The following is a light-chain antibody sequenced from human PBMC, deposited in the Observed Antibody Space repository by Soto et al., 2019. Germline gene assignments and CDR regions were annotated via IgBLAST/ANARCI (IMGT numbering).Light chain of an antibody. CDR3: QQYDTVPPS. CDR1: QDITNY. J-gene: IGKJ2*01. V-gene: IGKV1-33*01. CDR2: DAS. Sequence: DIQMTQSPSSLSASVGDRVTITCQASQDITNYLNWYQQKPGKAPQLLIYDASNLETGVPSRFRGSGSGTDFTFTSTNLQPEDFATYYGQQYDTVPPSFGQGTKLDIK.